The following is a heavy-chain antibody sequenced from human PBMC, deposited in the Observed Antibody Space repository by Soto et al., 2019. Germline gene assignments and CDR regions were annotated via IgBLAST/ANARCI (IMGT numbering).Heavy chain of an antibody. CDR3: AREMRGVYTSCYICYYGMDV. Sequence: PXGSLALSFAASGFTVSSYFMSWVRQAPGKGLEWVANIKQDGSEKYYVDSVKGRFTISRDNAKNSLYLQMNSLRAEDTAVYYCAREMRGVYTSCYICYYGMDVWGQRPTVTGSS. D-gene: IGHD2-2*02. J-gene: IGHJ6*02. CDR2: IKQDGSEK. CDR1: GFTVSSYF. V-gene: IGHV3-7*03.